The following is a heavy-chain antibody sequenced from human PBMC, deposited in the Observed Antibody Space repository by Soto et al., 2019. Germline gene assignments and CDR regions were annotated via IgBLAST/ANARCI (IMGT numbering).Heavy chain of an antibody. V-gene: IGHV1-2*04. J-gene: IGHJ2*01. Sequence: ASVKVSCKASGYTFTGYYIHWVRQAPGQGLEWMGWINPKSGGTNYAQKFQGWVTMTRDMSISTAYMELSRLTSDDTAVYYCARGSSSGWLYRYFDLWGRGTLVTVSS. CDR1: GYTFTGYY. CDR2: INPKSGGT. D-gene: IGHD6-19*01. CDR3: ARGSSSGWLYRYFDL.